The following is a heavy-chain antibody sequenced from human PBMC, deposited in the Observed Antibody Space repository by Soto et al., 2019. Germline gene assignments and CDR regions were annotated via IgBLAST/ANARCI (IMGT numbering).Heavy chain of an antibody. Sequence: GGSLRLSCAASGFTFSSYGMHWVRQAPGKGPEWVAVISYDGSNKYYADSVKGRFTISRDNSKNTLYLQMNSLRAEDTAVYYCAKPGDRYFDWSVFDYWGQGTLVTVSS. CDR3: AKPGDRYFDWSVFDY. CDR2: ISYDGSNK. J-gene: IGHJ4*02. V-gene: IGHV3-30*18. CDR1: GFTFSSYG. D-gene: IGHD3-9*01.